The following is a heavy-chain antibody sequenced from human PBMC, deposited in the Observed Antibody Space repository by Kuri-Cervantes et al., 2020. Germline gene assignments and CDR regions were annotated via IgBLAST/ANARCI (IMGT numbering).Heavy chain of an antibody. J-gene: IGHJ4*02. CDR2: MNPNSGNT. V-gene: IGHV1-8*01. CDR3: ARTRDSGYDSPLFDY. D-gene: IGHD5-12*01. CDR1: GYTFTSYD. Sequence: ASVKVSCKASGYTFTSYDINWVRQATGQGLEWMGWMNPNSGNTGYAQKFQGRVTMTRNTSISTAYVELRSLRSDDTAVYYCARTRDSGYDSPLFDYWGQGTLVTVSS.